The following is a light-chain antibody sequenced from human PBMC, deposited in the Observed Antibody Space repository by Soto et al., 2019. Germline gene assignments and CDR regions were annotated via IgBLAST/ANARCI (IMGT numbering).Light chain of an antibody. CDR2: EVR. Sequence: QSVLTQPASVSGSPGQSITISCSGTSRDIGAYNLVSWYQQPPGKAPKLLIYEVRSRPSGISYRFSGSKSGTTASLTISSLLPEDEADYYCSAYTSRSTLVFGGGTKLTVL. J-gene: IGLJ2*01. CDR3: SAYTSRSTLV. CDR1: SRDIGAYNL. V-gene: IGLV2-14*01.